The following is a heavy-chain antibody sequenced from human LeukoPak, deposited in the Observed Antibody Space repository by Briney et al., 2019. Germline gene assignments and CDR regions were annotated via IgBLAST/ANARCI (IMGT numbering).Heavy chain of an antibody. J-gene: IGHJ4*02. CDR1: GGSISSYY. Sequence: PSETLSLTCTVSGGSISSYYWSWIRQPPGKGLEWIGYIYYSGSTNYNPSLKSRVTISVDTSKSQFSLKLSSVTAADTAVYYCARGGIFGVVKKIKNYFDYWGQGTLVTVSS. CDR2: IYYSGST. D-gene: IGHD3-3*01. CDR3: ARGGIFGVVKKIKNYFDY. V-gene: IGHV4-59*12.